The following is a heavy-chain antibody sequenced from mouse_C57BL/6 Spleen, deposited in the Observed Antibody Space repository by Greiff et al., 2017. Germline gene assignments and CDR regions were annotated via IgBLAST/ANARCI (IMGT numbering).Heavy chain of an antibody. V-gene: IGHV1-59*01. J-gene: IGHJ4*01. CDR1: GYTFTSYW. CDR2: IDPSDSYT. Sequence: QVQLQQPGAELVRPGTSVKLSCKASGYTFTSYWLHWVKQRPGQGLEWIGVIDPSDSYTNYNQKFKGKATLTVDTSSSTAYMQLSSLTSEDSAVYYCARCPDGYYAMDYWGQGTSVTVSS. D-gene: IGHD2-3*01. CDR3: ARCPDGYYAMDY.